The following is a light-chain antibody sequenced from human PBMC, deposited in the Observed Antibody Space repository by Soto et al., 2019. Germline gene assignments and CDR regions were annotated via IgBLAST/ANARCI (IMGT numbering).Light chain of an antibody. CDR1: QSISSY. V-gene: IGKV1-39*01. Sequence: DIQMTQSPSSLSASVGDRVTITCRASQSISSYLNWYQQKPGKAPKLLIYAASSLQSGVPSRFSGSESGTHFTLTISSLQPEDFATYYCQQSYSTPWTFGQGTKVEIK. CDR3: QQSYSTPWT. J-gene: IGKJ1*01. CDR2: AAS.